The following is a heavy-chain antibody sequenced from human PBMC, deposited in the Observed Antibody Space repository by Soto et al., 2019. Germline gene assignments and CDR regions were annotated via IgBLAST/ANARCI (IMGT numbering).Heavy chain of an antibody. CDR1: GFTFDDYT. D-gene: IGHD2-21*02. V-gene: IGHV3-43*01. CDR3: AKDYTILCGGDCYYDY. CDR2: ISWDGGST. J-gene: IGHJ4*02. Sequence: GGSLRLSCAASGFTFDDYTMHWVRQAPGKGLEWVSLISWDGGSTYYADSVKGRFTISRDNSKNSLYLQMNSLRTEDTALYYCAKDYTILCGGDCYYDYWGQGTLVTVSS.